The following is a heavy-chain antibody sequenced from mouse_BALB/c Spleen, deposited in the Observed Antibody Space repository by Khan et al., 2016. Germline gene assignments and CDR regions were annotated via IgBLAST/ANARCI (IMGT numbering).Heavy chain of an antibody. D-gene: IGHD3-3*01. Sequence: EVELVESGGGLVQPGGSRKLSCAASGFTFSSFGMHWVRQAPEKGLEWVAYISSGSSTIYYADTVKGRFTISRDNPKNNLFLQMTSLRSEDTAMYYCARERARNSYAMDYWGQGTSVTVSS. CDR1: GFTFSSFG. V-gene: IGHV5-17*02. CDR3: ARERARNSYAMDY. J-gene: IGHJ4*01. CDR2: ISSGSSTI.